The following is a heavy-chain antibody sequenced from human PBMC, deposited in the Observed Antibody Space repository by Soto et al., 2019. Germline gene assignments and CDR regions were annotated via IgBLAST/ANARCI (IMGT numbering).Heavy chain of an antibody. CDR1: GFTFDDYA. D-gene: IGHD6-19*01. J-gene: IGHJ6*02. V-gene: IGHV3-9*01. Sequence: EVQLVESGGGLVQRGRSLRLSCAASGFTFDDYAMHWVRQAPGKGLEWVSGISWNSGRIDYADSVKGRFTISRDNAKNSLYLQMNSLRTEDTALYYCTKGAIAVAGASYDGMDVWGQGTTVTVSS. CDR2: ISWNSGRI. CDR3: TKGAIAVAGASYDGMDV.